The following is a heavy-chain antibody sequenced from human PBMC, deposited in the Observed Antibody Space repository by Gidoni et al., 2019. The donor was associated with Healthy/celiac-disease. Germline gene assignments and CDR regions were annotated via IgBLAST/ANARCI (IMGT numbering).Heavy chain of an antibody. V-gene: IGHV1-2*06. CDR2: INPNSGGT. Sequence: QVQLVQSGAEVMTPGAAVKLPCKASGSTFTGHYMHWVRQAPGQGLEWMGRINPNSGGTNYAQKFQGRVTMTRDTSISTAYMELSRLRSDDTAVYYCARHIAVAATGENNFDYWGQGTLVTVSS. CDR3: ARHIAVAATGENNFDY. J-gene: IGHJ4*02. CDR1: GSTFTGHY. D-gene: IGHD6-19*01.